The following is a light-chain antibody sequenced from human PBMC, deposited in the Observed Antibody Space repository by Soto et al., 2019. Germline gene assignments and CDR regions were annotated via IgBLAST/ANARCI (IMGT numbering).Light chain of an antibody. V-gene: IGLV2-14*01. J-gene: IGLJ2*01. CDR3: SSYTSSGTLVV. Sequence: QSALTQPASVSGSPGQSITISCTGTSSDVGGYNYVSWYQQHPGKAPKLMIYEVSTRPSGVSNRFSGSKSGNTASLTISGRQAEDEDDYYFSSYTSSGTLVVFGGGTKLTVL. CDR1: SSDVGGYNY. CDR2: EVS.